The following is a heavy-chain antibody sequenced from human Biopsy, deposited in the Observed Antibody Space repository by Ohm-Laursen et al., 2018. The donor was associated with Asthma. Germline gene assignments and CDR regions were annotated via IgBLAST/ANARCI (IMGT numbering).Heavy chain of an antibody. Sequence: GSLRLSCAASGFIFSDYSMNWARQAPGKGLEWVAYIFSDSGYIEYADSVKGRFTISRDNSKNTLYLQMNSLRTEDTAVYYCAKRRGYSGHDNDYWGQGTLVIVSS. V-gene: IGHV3-21*05. CDR2: IFSDSGYI. CDR1: GFIFSDYS. J-gene: IGHJ4*02. CDR3: AKRRGYSGHDNDY. D-gene: IGHD5-12*01.